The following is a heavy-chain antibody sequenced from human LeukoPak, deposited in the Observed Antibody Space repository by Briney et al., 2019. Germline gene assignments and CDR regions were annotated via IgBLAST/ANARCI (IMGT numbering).Heavy chain of an antibody. Sequence: SETLSLTCTVSGGSISSYYWSWIRQPPGKGLEWIGYIYYSGSTNYNPSLKSRVTISVDTSKNQFSLKLSSVTAADTAVYYCARGIAAAGSDYWGQGTLVTVSS. J-gene: IGHJ4*02. D-gene: IGHD6-13*01. V-gene: IGHV4-59*01. CDR1: GGSISSYY. CDR3: ARGIAAAGSDY. CDR2: IYYSGST.